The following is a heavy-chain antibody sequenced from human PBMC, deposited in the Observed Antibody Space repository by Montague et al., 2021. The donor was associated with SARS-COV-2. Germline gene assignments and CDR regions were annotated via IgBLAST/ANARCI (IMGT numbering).Heavy chain of an antibody. Sequence: SLRLSCAASGFTFGSYTMTWVRQAPGKVLEWVSAISGSGGSTFXXXSXXXRFXISRDNSKNTLYLQLNSLRAEATAVYYCAKLLDSNHVFSGLGSHWFDPWGQGTLVSASS. V-gene: IGHV3-23*01. D-gene: IGHD4-11*01. J-gene: IGHJ5*02. CDR2: ISGSGGST. CDR3: AKLLDSNHVFSGLGSHWFDP. CDR1: GFTFGSYT.